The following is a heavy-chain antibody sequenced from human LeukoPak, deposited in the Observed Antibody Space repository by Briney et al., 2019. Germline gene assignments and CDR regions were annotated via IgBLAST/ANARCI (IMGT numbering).Heavy chain of an antibody. D-gene: IGHD6-13*01. V-gene: IGHV5-51*01. CDR2: IYPGDSDT. CDR3: ARHGGIAAADHSDY. J-gene: IGHJ4*02. Sequence: GESLKISCKASGYSSSDSWIGWVRQMPGKGLEWMAIIYPGDSDTRYSPSFQGQVTISADKSISTAYLQWSSLKASDTAMYYCARHGGIAAADHSDYWGQGTLVTVSS. CDR1: GYSSSDSW.